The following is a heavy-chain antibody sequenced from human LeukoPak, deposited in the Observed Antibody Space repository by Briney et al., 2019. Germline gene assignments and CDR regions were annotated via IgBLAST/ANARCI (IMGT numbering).Heavy chain of an antibody. D-gene: IGHD5-18*01. Sequence: GGSLRLSCAASGFTFSSYSMNWVRQAPGKGLEWVSSISSSSSYIYYADSVKGRFTISRDNAKNSLYLQMNSLRAEDTAVYYCARVEDTAMVQGVDYWGQGTLVTVSS. CDR3: ARVEDTAMVQGVDY. V-gene: IGHV3-21*01. CDR2: ISSSSSYI. J-gene: IGHJ4*02. CDR1: GFTFSSYS.